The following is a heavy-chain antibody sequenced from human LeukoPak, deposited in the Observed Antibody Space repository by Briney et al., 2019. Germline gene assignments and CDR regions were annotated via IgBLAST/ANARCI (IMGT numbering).Heavy chain of an antibody. CDR3: VRDVVN. Sequence: GGSLRLSCVGSGFVFHDYSMTWVRQAPGRVLEWVSGTNWNAGSTAYADSVEGRFIISRDNAQNSLYLQMNSLKAEDTAFYYCVRDVVNWGRGTLVTVSS. CDR2: TNWNAGST. CDR1: GFVFHDYS. V-gene: IGHV3-20*04. J-gene: IGHJ4*02. D-gene: IGHD3-22*01.